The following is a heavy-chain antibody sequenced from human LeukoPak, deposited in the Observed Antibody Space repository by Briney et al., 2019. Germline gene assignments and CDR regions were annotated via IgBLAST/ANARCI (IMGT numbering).Heavy chain of an antibody. Sequence: GGSLRLSCAASGFIFDEYAMHWVRQAPGKGLEWVSHISWNSGSTAHADSVEGRFTISRDNAKNSLYLQMDSLRPEDTALYYCAREYYDYVWGSYRQYYFDYWGQGTLVTVSS. V-gene: IGHV3-9*01. J-gene: IGHJ4*02. CDR1: GFIFDEYA. CDR2: ISWNSGST. D-gene: IGHD3-16*02. CDR3: AREYYDYVWGSYRQYYFDY.